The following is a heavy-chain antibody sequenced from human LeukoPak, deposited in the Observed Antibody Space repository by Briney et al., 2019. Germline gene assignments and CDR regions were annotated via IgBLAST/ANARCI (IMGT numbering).Heavy chain of an antibody. CDR2: IYYSGST. CDR1: GGSISSSSYF. D-gene: IGHD2-2*01. V-gene: IGHV4-39*07. Sequence: SETLSLTCTVSGGSISSSSYFWGWIRQPPGKGLEWIGSIYYSGSTYYNPSLKSRVTISVDTSKNQFSLKLSSVTAADTAVYYCARYRGYYSSTSCYDFTPHDAFDIWGQGTMVTVSS. J-gene: IGHJ3*02. CDR3: ARYRGYYSSTSCYDFTPHDAFDI.